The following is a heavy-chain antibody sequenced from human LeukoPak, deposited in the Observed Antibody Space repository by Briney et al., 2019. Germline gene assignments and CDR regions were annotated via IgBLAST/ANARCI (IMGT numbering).Heavy chain of an antibody. CDR2: IYTSGST. CDR3: ARERGYVYDY. J-gene: IGHJ4*02. CDR1: GGSISSGSYY. Sequence: SQTLSLTCTVSGGSISSGSYYWSWIRQPAGKGLEWIGRIYTSGSTNYNPSLKSRVTISVDTSKNQFSLKLSSVTAADTAVYYCARERGYVYDYWGQGTLVTVSS. V-gene: IGHV4-61*02. D-gene: IGHD5-12*01.